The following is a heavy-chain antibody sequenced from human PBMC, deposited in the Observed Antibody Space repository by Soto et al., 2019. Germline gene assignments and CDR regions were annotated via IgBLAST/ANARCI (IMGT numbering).Heavy chain of an antibody. CDR1: GGSISSYY. CDR2: IYYSGST. CDR3: ARYHYYDSSGYQNYGMYV. V-gene: IGHV4-59*01. J-gene: IGHJ6*02. D-gene: IGHD3-22*01. Sequence: PSETLSLTGTVSGGSISSYYWSWIRQPPGKGLEWIGYIYYSGSTNYNPSLKSRVTISVDTSKNQFSLKLSSVTDADTAVYYCARYHYYDSSGYQNYGMYVWGQGTTVTVSS.